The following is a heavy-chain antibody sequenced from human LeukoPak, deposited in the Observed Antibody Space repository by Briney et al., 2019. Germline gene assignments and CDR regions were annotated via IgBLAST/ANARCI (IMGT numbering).Heavy chain of an antibody. J-gene: IGHJ3*02. CDR1: GFTFSSYA. V-gene: IGHV3-23*01. D-gene: IGHD2-15*01. Sequence: GGSLRLSCAASGFTFSSYAMTWVRQAPGKGLEWVSSTSGSGGSAFYADSVKGRFTISRDNSKNTLYLQMNSLRAEDTAVYYCTKAHCSVSACYPGAFDIWGQGAMVTVSS. CDR3: TKAHCSVSACYPGAFDI. CDR2: TSGSGGSA.